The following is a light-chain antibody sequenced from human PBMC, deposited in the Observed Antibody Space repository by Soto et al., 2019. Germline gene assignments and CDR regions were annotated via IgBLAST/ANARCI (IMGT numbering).Light chain of an antibody. Sequence: QSVLTQPASVSGSPGQSITISCIGTSNDVGGYDYVSWYQQYPGKAPKLMIYDVTDRPPGVSNRFSGSKSDNTASLTISGLQADDEADYYCSSYTSSSALDVFGSGTKVTVL. CDR2: DVT. CDR1: SNDVGGYDY. V-gene: IGLV2-14*01. J-gene: IGLJ1*01. CDR3: SSYTSSSALDV.